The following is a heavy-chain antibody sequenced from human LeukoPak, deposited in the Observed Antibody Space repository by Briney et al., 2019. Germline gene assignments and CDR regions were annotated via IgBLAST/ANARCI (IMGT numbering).Heavy chain of an antibody. J-gene: IGHJ4*02. CDR3: AKDRTVTYYFDY. D-gene: IGHD4-17*01. CDR1: GFTFSSYT. V-gene: IGHV3-30*04. Sequence: GGSLRLSCAASGFTFSSYTIHWVRQAPGKGLEWVAIISYDGSNKYYADSVKGRFTISRDNSKNTLYLQMNSLRAEDTAVYYCAKDRTVTYYFDYWGQGTLVTVSS. CDR2: ISYDGSNK.